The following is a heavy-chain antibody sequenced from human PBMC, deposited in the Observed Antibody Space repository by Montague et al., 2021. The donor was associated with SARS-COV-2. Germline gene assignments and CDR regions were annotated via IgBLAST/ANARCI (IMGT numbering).Heavy chain of an antibody. V-gene: IGHV4-59*01. CDR3: ARVGRGSSWYEVAFDI. CDR1: GGSISRYS. CDR2: IYNSGST. J-gene: IGHJ3*02. D-gene: IGHD6-13*01. Sequence: SETLSLTCTVSGGSISRYSWTWTRQPPGKGLEWIGYIYNSGSTNYSPSLTSRVTISVDTSKNQFSLKLSSVAAADTAVYYCARVGRGSSWYEVAFDIWGQGTMVTVSS.